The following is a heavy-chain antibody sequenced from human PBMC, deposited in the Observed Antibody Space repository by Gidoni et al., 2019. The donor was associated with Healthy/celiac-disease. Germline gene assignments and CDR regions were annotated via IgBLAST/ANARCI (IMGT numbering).Heavy chain of an antibody. V-gene: IGHV4-4*02. CDR1: GGSISSSNW. J-gene: IGHJ5*02. CDR3: ARGGGYSGYGMELSWFDP. D-gene: IGHD5-12*01. Sequence: QVQLQESGPGLVKPSGTLSLTCAVSGGSISSSNWWSWVRQPPGKGLEWIGEIYHSGSTNYNPSLKSRVTISVDKSKNQFSLKLSSVTAADTAVYYCARGGGYSGYGMELSWFDPWGQGTLVTVSS. CDR2: IYHSGST.